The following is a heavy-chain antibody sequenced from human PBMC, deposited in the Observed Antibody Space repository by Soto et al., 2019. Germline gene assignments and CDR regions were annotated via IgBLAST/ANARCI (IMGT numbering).Heavy chain of an antibody. D-gene: IGHD6-19*01. Sequence: EVQLVESGGGVVRPGGSLRLSCAASGFTFDDYGMSWVRQAPGKGLEWVSGSNWNGGSTGYADSVKGRFTISRDKAKNSLYLQMNSLRAEDTALYHCARGRWVSGSGWYNDYWGQGTLVTVSS. CDR2: SNWNGGST. V-gene: IGHV3-20*01. J-gene: IGHJ4*02. CDR3: ARGRWVSGSGWYNDY. CDR1: GFTFDDYG.